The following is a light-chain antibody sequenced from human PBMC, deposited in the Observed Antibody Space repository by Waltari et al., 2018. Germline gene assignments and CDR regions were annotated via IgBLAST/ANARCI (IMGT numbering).Light chain of an antibody. Sequence: SFDLTQPPSVSVSPGQTATITCSGDTLGDKFVSRYRQKSGQSPVVIMFEDSKRPSGVPERLPGSRSGRTATLTVSETQAIDEADFYCQARDSDTVVFGGGTKLTVL. J-gene: IGLJ3*02. V-gene: IGLV3-1*01. CDR2: EDS. CDR3: QARDSDTVV. CDR1: TLGDKF.